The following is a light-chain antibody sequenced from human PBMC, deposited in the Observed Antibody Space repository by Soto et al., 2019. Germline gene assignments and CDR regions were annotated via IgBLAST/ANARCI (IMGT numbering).Light chain of an antibody. CDR3: QQYGGWPRT. V-gene: IGKV3-15*01. CDR2: GAT. CDR1: QNVMYN. Sequence: EIVLTQSPATRYVSPGGRATLSCRASQNVMYNLAWYQQKPGQAPRLLVYGATTRATDAPPRFRGSGSGTEFSLTISSLQSEDFATYYCQQYGGWPRTFGQGSRVEIK. J-gene: IGKJ1*01.